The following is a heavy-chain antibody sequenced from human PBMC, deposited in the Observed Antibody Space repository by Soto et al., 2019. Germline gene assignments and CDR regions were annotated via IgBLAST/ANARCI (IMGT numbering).Heavy chain of an antibody. CDR2: INPNSGGT. J-gene: IGHJ4*02. CDR1: GYTFTGYY. V-gene: IGHV1-2*02. CDR3: ARDFGSSFYYFDY. D-gene: IGHD6-13*01. Sequence: AASVKVSCKASGYTFTGYYMHWVRQAPGQGLEWMGWINPNSGGTNYAQKFQGRVTMTRDTSISTAYMELSRLRSDDTAVYYCARDFGSSFYYFDYWGQGTLVTVSS.